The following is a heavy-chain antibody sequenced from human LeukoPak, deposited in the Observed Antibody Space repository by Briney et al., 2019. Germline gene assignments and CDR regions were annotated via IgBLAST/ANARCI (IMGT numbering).Heavy chain of an antibody. CDR2: IKQDGSEK. Sequence: PGGSLRLSCTASGFTFSSYWMSWVRQAPGKGLEWVANIKQDGSEKSCVDSVKGRFTISRDNAKNSLYLQMNSLRAEDTAVYYCARALSGSYGLDAFDIWGQGTMVTVSS. V-gene: IGHV3-7*01. CDR3: ARALSGSYGLDAFDI. D-gene: IGHD1-26*01. CDR1: GFTFSSYW. J-gene: IGHJ3*02.